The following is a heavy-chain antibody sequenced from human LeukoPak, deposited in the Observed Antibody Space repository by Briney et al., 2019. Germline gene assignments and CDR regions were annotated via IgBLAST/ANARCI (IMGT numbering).Heavy chain of an antibody. J-gene: IGHJ5*02. D-gene: IGHD2-2*01. CDR2: ISAYNGNT. CDR3: ARDLKDIVVVPAAMSWFDP. Sequence: GASVKVSCKASGYTFTSYGISWVRQAPGQGLEWMGWISAYNGNTNYAQKLQGRVTMTTDTSTSTAYMELRSLRSDDTAVYYCARDLKDIVVVPAAMSWFDPWGQGTLVTVSS. V-gene: IGHV1-18*01. CDR1: GYTFTSYG.